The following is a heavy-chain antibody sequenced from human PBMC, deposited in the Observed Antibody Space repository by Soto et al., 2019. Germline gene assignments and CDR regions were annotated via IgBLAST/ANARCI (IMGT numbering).Heavy chain of an antibody. Sequence: SETLSLTCAVYGGSFSGYYWSWIRQPPGKGLEWIGEINHSGSTNYNPSLKSRVTISVDTSKNQFSLKLSSVTAADTVVYYCANSGGEGFGYYFDYWGQGTLVTVSS. D-gene: IGHD3-10*01. CDR2: INHSGST. J-gene: IGHJ4*02. CDR1: GGSFSGYY. V-gene: IGHV4-34*01. CDR3: ANSGGEGFGYYFDY.